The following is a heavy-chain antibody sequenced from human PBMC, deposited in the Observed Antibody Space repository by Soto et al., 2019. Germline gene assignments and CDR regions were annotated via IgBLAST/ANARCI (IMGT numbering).Heavy chain of an antibody. D-gene: IGHD6-13*01. CDR2: IYYSGST. J-gene: IGHJ3*02. CDR1: GGSISSYY. CDR3: ARGEAADAFDI. Sequence: QVQLQESGPGLVKPSETLSLTCTVSGGSISSYYWSWIRQPPGKGLEWIGYIYYSGSTNYNPSLKRRVTIPVDTSKNQFSLKRSTVTAAATAVYYGARGEAADAFDIWGQGTMVTVSS. V-gene: IGHV4-59*08.